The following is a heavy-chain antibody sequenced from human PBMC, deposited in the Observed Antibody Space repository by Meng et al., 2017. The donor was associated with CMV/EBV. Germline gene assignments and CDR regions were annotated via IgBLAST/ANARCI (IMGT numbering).Heavy chain of an antibody. V-gene: IGHV4-34*01. CDR3: ASRYCSGGSCYSSPLDY. J-gene: IGHJ4*02. Sequence: VRLRRGSVGLLKPSGTLSVACVCDGGSSSGYYWSWIRPPPGKGLEWIGEINHSGSTNYNPSLKSRVTISVDTSKNQFSLKLSSVTAADTAVYYCASRYCSGGSCYSSPLDYWGQGTLVTVSS. CDR2: INHSGST. CDR1: GGSSSGYY. D-gene: IGHD2-15*01.